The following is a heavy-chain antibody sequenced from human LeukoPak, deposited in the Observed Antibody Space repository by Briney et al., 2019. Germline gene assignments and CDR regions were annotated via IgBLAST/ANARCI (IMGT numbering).Heavy chain of an antibody. V-gene: IGHV3-74*01. CDR2: IINDGSYT. J-gene: IGHJ5*02. Sequence: PGGSLSLSCAASGFTFIPVWRHWVRQAPGKGLMWVSHIINDGSYTTYADSVKGRFTISRDNAKNTVYLQMNSLRAEDTAVYYCATDDKYAPSSWGQGTLVTVSS. CDR3: ATDDKYAPSS. CDR1: GFTFIPVW. D-gene: IGHD2-2*01.